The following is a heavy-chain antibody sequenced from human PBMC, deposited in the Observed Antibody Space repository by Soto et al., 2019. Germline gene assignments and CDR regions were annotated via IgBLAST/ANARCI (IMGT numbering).Heavy chain of an antibody. CDR2: ISWNSETI. J-gene: IGHJ4*02. D-gene: IGHD5-12*01. CDR1: GFTVDDYA. CDR3: AKDMKWGGMATIHYFDS. V-gene: IGHV3-9*01. Sequence: GGSLRLSCAASGFTVDDYAMHWVRQAPGKGLEWVSGISWNSETIDYADSVKGRFTISRDNAKSSLFLQMNSLRPDDTALYYCAKDMKWGGMATIHYFDSWGQGTLVTVSS.